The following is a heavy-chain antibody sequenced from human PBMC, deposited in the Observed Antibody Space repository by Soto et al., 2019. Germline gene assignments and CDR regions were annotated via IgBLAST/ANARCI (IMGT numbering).Heavy chain of an antibody. CDR3: ARLAAAGTPIYDY. CDR1: GGSISSGDYY. V-gene: IGHV4-30-4*01. CDR2: IYYSGST. D-gene: IGHD6-13*01. J-gene: IGHJ4*02. Sequence: SGTLSLTCTVSGGSISSGDYYWSWIRQPPGKGLEWIGYIYYSGSTYYNPSLKSRVTISVDTSKNQFSLKLSSVTAADTAVYYCARLAAAGTPIYDYWGQGTLVTVSS.